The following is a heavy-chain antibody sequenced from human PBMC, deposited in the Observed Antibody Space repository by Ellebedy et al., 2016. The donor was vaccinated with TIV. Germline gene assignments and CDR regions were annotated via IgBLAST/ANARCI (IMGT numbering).Heavy chain of an antibody. CDR2: IYYSGST. Sequence: SETLSLXXTVSGGSISSGGYYWSWIRQHPGKGLEWIGYIYYSGSTYYNPSLKSRVTISVDTSKNQFSLKLSSVTAADTAVYYCARGVTRAVAGPPDYWGQGTLVTVSS. D-gene: IGHD6-19*01. CDR3: ARGVTRAVAGPPDY. V-gene: IGHV4-31*03. CDR1: GGSISSGGYY. J-gene: IGHJ4*02.